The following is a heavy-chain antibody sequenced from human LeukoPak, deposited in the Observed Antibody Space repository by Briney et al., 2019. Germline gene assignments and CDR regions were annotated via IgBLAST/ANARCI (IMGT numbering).Heavy chain of an antibody. J-gene: IGHJ3*02. CDR3: ARALTSSGYFLIRHDAFDI. CDR1: GFTFSSYD. V-gene: IGHV3-13*01. Sequence: GGSLRLSCAASGFTFSSYDMHWVRQATGKGLEWVSAIGTAGDTYYPGSVKGRFTISRENAKSSLYLQMNSLRAGDTAVYYCARALTSSGYFLIRHDAFDIWGQGTIVTVSS. D-gene: IGHD3-22*01. CDR2: IGTAGDT.